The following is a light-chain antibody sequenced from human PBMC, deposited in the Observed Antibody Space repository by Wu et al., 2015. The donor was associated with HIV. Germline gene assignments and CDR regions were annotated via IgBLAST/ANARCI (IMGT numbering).Light chain of an antibody. CDR3: QRTYSTPLT. Sequence: DIQMTQSPASLSASVGDRVTITCRASLFISSYLNWYQQKPGRAPNLLIHAASSLPSGVPSRFSGSGSGTDFTLTISNLQSEDSATYYCQRTYSTPLTFGGGPKWRS. J-gene: IGKJ4*01. CDR1: LFISSY. V-gene: IGKV1-39*01. CDR2: AAS.